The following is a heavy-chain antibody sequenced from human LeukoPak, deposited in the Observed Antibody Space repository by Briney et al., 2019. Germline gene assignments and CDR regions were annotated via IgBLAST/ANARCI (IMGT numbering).Heavy chain of an antibody. Sequence: SETLSLTCTVSGGSISSYYWSWIRQPPGKGLEWIGYIYYSGSTNYNPSLKSRVTISVDTSKNQFSLKLSSVTAADTAVYYCARDLGQLWFGYYYYYMDVWGKGTTVTISS. CDR1: GGSISSYY. V-gene: IGHV4-59*01. J-gene: IGHJ6*03. CDR2: IYYSGST. D-gene: IGHD5-18*01. CDR3: ARDLGQLWFGYYYYYMDV.